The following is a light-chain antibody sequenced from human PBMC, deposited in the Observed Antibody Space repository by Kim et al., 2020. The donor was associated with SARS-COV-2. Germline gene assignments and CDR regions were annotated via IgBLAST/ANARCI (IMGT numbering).Light chain of an antibody. CDR2: RNN. CDR3: AAWDDSLSGNWV. J-gene: IGLJ3*02. CDR1: RSNIGSNY. Sequence: QRVTVACSGSRSNIGSNYVYWYQQLPETARELLIYRNNQQPSGVPDRFSGSKSGTSTSLAISGRRSEDEADYYCAAWDDSLSGNWVFGGGTQLTVL. V-gene: IGLV1-47*01.